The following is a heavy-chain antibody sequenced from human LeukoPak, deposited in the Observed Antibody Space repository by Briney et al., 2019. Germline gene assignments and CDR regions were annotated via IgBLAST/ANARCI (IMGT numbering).Heavy chain of an antibody. V-gene: IGHV4-59*01. CDR3: ARARRDDYYDSSGYSYYFDY. CDR2: IYYSGST. Sequence: SETLSLTCTVSGGSISSYYWSWIRQPPGKGLEWIGYIYYSGSTNYNPSLKSRVTISVDTSKNQFSLKLISVTAADTAVYYCARARRDDYYDSSGYSYYFDYWGQGTLVTVSS. CDR1: GGSISSYY. D-gene: IGHD3-22*01. J-gene: IGHJ4*02.